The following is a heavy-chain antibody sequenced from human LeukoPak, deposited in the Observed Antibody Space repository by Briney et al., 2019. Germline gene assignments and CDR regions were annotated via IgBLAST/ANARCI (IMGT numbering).Heavy chain of an antibody. CDR3: ARDLGGYSYGYCFDY. J-gene: IGHJ4*02. D-gene: IGHD5-18*01. CDR2: IGSSSSYI. Sequence: GGSLRLSCAASGFTFSSYSMDWVRRAPGKGLEWVSSIGSSSSYIYYADSVKGRFTISRDNAKNSLYLQMNSLRAEDTAVYYCARDLGGYSYGYCFDYWGQGTLVTVSS. CDR1: GFTFSSYS. V-gene: IGHV3-21*01.